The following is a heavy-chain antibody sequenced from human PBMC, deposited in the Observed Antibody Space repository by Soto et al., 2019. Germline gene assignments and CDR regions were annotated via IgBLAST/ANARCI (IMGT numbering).Heavy chain of an antibody. V-gene: IGHV1-8*01. D-gene: IGHD1-26*01. J-gene: IGHJ6*02. CDR1: GYTFTNYD. CDR3: ARKAIVGPTGYYYYGMDV. CDR2: MNPNSGNT. Sequence: ASVKVSCKASGYTFTNYDINWVRQATGQGLEWMGWMNPNSGNTGYVQKFQGRVTMTRGTSMRTAYMELSSLRSDDTAVYYCARKAIVGPTGYYYYGMDVWGQGTTVTVSS.